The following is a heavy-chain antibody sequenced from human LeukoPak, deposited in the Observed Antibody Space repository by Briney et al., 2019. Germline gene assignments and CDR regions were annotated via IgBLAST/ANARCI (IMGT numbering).Heavy chain of an antibody. CDR1: GYTFTGYY. V-gene: IGHV1-2*02. D-gene: IGHD6-13*01. CDR2: INPNSGGT. Sequence: GASVKVSCKASGYTFTGYYMHWVRQAPGQGLEWMGWINPNSGGTNYAQKFQGRVTMTRDTSISTAYMELSRLRSDDTAVYYCARVRSIAAAGKEFDYWGQGTLATVSS. J-gene: IGHJ4*02. CDR3: ARVRSIAAAGKEFDY.